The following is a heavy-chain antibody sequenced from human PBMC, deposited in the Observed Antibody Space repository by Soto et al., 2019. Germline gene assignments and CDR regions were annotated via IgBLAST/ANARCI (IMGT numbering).Heavy chain of an antibody. CDR3: ASSKFRTGRTIDY. Sequence: SETLSLTCAVYGGSFSGYYWSWIRQPPGKGLEWIGEINHSGSTNYNPSLKSRVTISVDTSKNQFSLKLSSVTAADTAVYYCASSKFRTGRTIDYWGQGTMVTVSS. D-gene: IGHD2-15*01. CDR2: INHSGST. J-gene: IGHJ4*02. V-gene: IGHV4-34*01. CDR1: GGSFSGYY.